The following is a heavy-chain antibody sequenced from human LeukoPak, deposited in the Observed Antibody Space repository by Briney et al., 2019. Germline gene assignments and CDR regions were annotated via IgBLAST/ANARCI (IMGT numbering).Heavy chain of an antibody. CDR3: ARANVDYGDYGDAFDI. D-gene: IGHD4-17*01. CDR2: SNPNSGDT. V-gene: IGHV1-2*02. Sequence: ASVKVSCKASGYTFTGYYMHWVRQAPGQGLEWMGWSNPNSGDTNYAQKFQGRVTMTRDTSISTAYMELSRLRSDDTAVYYCARANVDYGDYGDAFDIWGQGTMVTVSS. CDR1: GYTFTGYY. J-gene: IGHJ3*02.